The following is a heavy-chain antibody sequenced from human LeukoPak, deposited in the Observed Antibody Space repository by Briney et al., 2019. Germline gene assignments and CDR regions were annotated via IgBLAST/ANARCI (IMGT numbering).Heavy chain of an antibody. J-gene: IGHJ3*02. CDR2: IIPIFGTA. V-gene: IGHV1-69*13. CDR1: GDTFSSYA. CDR3: ARIRDYYDTLEGGDAFDI. Sequence: GASVKVSCKASGDTFSSYAISWVRQAPGQGLEWMGGIIPIFGTANYAQKFQGRVTITADESTSTAYMELSSLRSEDTAVYYCARIRDYYDTLEGGDAFDIRGQGTMVTVSS. D-gene: IGHD3-22*01.